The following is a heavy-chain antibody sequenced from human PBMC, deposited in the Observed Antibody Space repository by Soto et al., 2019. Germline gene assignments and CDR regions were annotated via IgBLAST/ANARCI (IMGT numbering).Heavy chain of an antibody. CDR3: ARLGAAAVPYNWFDP. CDR1: GYSFTSYW. J-gene: IGHJ5*02. V-gene: IGHV5-51*01. CDR2: IYPGVSDT. Sequence: GESLKISCKGSGYSFTSYWIGWVRQMPGKGLEWMGIIYPGVSDTRYSPSFQGQVTISADKSISTAYLQWSSLKASDTAMYYCARLGAAAVPYNWFDPWGQGTLVTVSS. D-gene: IGHD6-13*01.